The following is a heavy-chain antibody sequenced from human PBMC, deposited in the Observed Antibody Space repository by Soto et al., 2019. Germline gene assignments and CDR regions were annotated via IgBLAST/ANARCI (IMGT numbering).Heavy chain of an antibody. CDR3: ARVSFDHFVHWFDP. V-gene: IGHV4-34*01. J-gene: IGHJ5*02. Sequence: SETLSLTCAVYGGSFSGYYWTWIRQPPGTGLEWIGEINHSGSTNYNPSLKSRVTISVDTSKNQFSLKLTSVTPEDTAVYYCARVSFDHFVHWFDPWGQGTLVTVSS. CDR1: GGSFSGYY. CDR2: INHSGST. D-gene: IGHD3-9*01.